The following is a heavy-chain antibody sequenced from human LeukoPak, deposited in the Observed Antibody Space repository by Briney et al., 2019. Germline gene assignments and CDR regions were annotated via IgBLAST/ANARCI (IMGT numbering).Heavy chain of an antibody. V-gene: IGHV3-21*01. CDR2: IGTSTSYI. D-gene: IGHD1-1*01. CDR3: ARDPRTVRI. CDR1: GFTFSTYI. J-gene: IGHJ4*02. Sequence: PGGSLRLSCAASGFTFSTYIMNWVRQTPGKGLEWVSSIGTSTSYIYYADSVKGRFTISRDNAKNSLYLEMNSLRAEDTAVYYCARDPRTVRIWGQGTLVTVSS.